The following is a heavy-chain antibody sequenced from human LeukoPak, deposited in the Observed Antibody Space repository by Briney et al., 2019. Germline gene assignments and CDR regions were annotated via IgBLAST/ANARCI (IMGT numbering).Heavy chain of an antibody. D-gene: IGHD3-10*01. V-gene: IGHV1-69*06. CDR3: GYGSGSYSGDDY. J-gene: IGHJ4*02. CDR1: GGTFSSYA. CDR2: IIPIFGTA. Sequence: ASVMVSCKASGGTFSSYAISWVRQAPGQGLEWMGGIIPIFGTANYAQKFQGRVTITADKSTSTAYMELSSLRSEDTAVYYCGYGSGSYSGDDYWGQGTLVTVSS.